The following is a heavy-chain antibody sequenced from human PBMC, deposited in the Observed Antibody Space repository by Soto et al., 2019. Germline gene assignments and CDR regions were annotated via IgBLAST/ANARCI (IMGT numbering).Heavy chain of an antibody. Sequence: QVQLVQSGAEVKKPGSSVKVSCKASGGTFSSYAISWVRQAPGQGLEWMGGIIPIFGTANYAQKFQGRVTITADESTSTAYMELSSLRSEDTAVYYCARDVFWSGHYPEGYYYYGMDVWGQGTTVTVSS. CDR3: ARDVFWSGHYPEGYYYYGMDV. V-gene: IGHV1-69*01. CDR1: GGTFSSYA. CDR2: IIPIFGTA. D-gene: IGHD3-3*01. J-gene: IGHJ6*02.